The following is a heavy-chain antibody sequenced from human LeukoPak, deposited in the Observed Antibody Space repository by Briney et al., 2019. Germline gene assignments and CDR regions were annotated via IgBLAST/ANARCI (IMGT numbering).Heavy chain of an antibody. CDR1: GFSFRSFA. V-gene: IGHV3-23*01. CDR3: ARGQEFDDGVFDS. CDR2: IRSNGATA. Sequence: GGSLRLSCAASGFSFRSFAMTWFRQAPGKGLDGVSTIRSNGATAYNADSVKRRFTISRDNSKNTVYLQMNSLRVEDTAIYYCARGQEFDDGVFDSWGQGTLVTVSS. D-gene: IGHD1-1*01. J-gene: IGHJ4*02.